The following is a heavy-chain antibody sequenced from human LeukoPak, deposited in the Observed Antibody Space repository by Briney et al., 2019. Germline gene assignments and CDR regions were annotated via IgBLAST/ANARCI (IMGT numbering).Heavy chain of an antibody. CDR2: IYYSGGA. V-gene: IGHV4-39*07. CDR1: GGSISSSSYY. J-gene: IGHJ3*02. D-gene: IGHD4-11*01. CDR3: ARDAYSNPRDAFDI. Sequence: PSETLSLTCNVSGGSISSSSYYWGWIRQPPGKGLEWIGNIYYSGGAYYNPSLKSRVTISVDTSKNQFSLKLSSVTAADTAVYYCARDAYSNPRDAFDIWGQGTMVAVSS.